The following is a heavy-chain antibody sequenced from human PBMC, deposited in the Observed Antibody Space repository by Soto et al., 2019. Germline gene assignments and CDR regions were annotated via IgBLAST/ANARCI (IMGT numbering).Heavy chain of an antibody. CDR1: GDSISSGGYY. CDR2: IYYSGTT. V-gene: IGHV4-31*03. Sequence: QVQLQASGPGLVKPSQTLSLTCTVSGDSISSGGYYWSWIRQHPGKGLEWIGYIYYSGTTYYNPCLEGRVTISADTSENQFSLKVNSVTVADTAVYYCASTYYTGSSGPFDYWGQGTLVTVSS. CDR3: ASTYYTGSSGPFDY. J-gene: IGHJ4*02. D-gene: IGHD3-22*01.